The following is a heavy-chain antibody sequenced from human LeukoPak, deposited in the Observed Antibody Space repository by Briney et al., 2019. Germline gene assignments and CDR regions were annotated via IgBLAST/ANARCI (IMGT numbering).Heavy chain of an antibody. CDR2: IIPILGTA. J-gene: IGHJ5*02. CDR3: AREASIAVAPGNWFDP. V-gene: IGHV1-69*13. D-gene: IGHD6-19*01. Sequence: SVKVSCKASGGTFSSYAISWVRQAPGQGLEWMGGIIPILGTANYAQKFQGRVTITADESTSTAYMELSSLRSEDTAVYYCAREASIAVAPGNWFDPWGQGTLVSVSS. CDR1: GGTFSSYA.